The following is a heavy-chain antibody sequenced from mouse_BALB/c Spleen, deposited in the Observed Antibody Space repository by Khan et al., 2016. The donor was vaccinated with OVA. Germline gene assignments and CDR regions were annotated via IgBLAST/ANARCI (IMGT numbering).Heavy chain of an antibody. Sequence: QVQLKESGPGLVAPSQSLSITCTISGFSLTNYGVHWVRQPPGKGLEWLVVIWSDGSTTYNSAIKSRLTISKDNSKSQDFLKVNSLQTDDTAMYFCARQPYYHYNIMDYWGQGTSVTVSS. J-gene: IGHJ4*01. D-gene: IGHD2-4*01. CDR2: IWSDGST. CDR1: GFSLTNYG. V-gene: IGHV2-6-1*01. CDR3: ARQPYYHYNIMDY.